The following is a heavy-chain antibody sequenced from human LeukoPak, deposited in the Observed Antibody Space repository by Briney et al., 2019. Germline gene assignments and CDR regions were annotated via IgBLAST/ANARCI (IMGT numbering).Heavy chain of an antibody. D-gene: IGHD6-13*01. V-gene: IGHV4-4*07. Sequence: SETLSLTCTVPGGSIRTNYWSWIRQPAGKGLEWIGRIYTSGSTNYNPSLKSRVTMSVDTSKNQFSLKLGSVAAADTAVYSSATISCTRYVAYWGQGTLVTVSS. CDR1: GGSIRTNY. J-gene: IGHJ4*02. CDR3: ATISCTRYVAY. CDR2: IYTSGST.